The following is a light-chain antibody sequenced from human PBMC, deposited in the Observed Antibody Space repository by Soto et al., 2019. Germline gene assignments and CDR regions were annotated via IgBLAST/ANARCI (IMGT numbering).Light chain of an antibody. V-gene: IGKV3-20*01. CDR3: QQYGSSPPFT. Sequence: EIVLTQSPGTLSLSPGEXATLFCRAIQSLSSTYLAWYQQRPGQAPRLLIFGASNRATGIPDRFRASGAGTDFTLTISRLEPGDFSVYYCQQYGSSPPFTFGQGTKVDI. CDR1: QSLSSTY. J-gene: IGKJ1*01. CDR2: GAS.